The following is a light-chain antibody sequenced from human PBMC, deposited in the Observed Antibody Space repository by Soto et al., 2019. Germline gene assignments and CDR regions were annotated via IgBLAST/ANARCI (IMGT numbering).Light chain of an antibody. CDR2: GAT. V-gene: IGKV3-20*01. CDR1: QSVSSSY. Sequence: EIVLTQSPGTLSLSPGERATLSCRASQSVSSSYLAWYQQKPGAAPSLLIYGATSRGTGIPDRFSGSGSGTDFTLTSSRPEAEDFAVYYCQQYCRPGTFGQGTKVDIK. CDR3: QQYCRPGT. J-gene: IGKJ1*01.